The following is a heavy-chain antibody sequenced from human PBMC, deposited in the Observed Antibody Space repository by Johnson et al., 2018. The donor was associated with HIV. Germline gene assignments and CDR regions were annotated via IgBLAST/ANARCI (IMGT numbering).Heavy chain of an antibody. CDR1: GFTFSNYG. CDR3: ATTMTTVTLYDAFDV. Sequence: VQLVESGGGVVRPGGSLRLSCAASGFTFSNYGMHWVRQAPGKGLEWVAVISYDGSDKYYVDSVKDRFTISRDNSENTLNLQMNSLRAEDTAVYYCATTMTTVTLYDAFDVWGQGTMVTVSS. V-gene: IGHV3-30*03. D-gene: IGHD4-11*01. J-gene: IGHJ3*01. CDR2: ISYDGSDK.